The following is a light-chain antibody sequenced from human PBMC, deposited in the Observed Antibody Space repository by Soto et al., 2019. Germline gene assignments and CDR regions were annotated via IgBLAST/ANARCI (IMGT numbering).Light chain of an antibody. CDR3: QQYNNWRALT. CDR2: GAS. J-gene: IGKJ4*01. V-gene: IGKV3-15*01. CDR1: QSVSSN. Sequence: EIVLTQSPGTLSLSPGERATLSCRASQSVSSNLAWYQQKPGQAPRLLIYGASTRATGIPARFSGSGSGTEFTLTISSLQSEDFAVYYCQQYNNWRALTFGGGTKVEIK.